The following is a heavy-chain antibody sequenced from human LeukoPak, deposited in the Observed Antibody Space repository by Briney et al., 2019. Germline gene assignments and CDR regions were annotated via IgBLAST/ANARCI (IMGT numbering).Heavy chain of an antibody. Sequence: GSLRLSCAASGFTFSDYYMSWIRQPPGKGLEWIGEINHNGSTNYNPSLKSRVTISVDTSKNQFSLKLSSVTAADTAVYYCARAYSYGRGTSYYYMDVWGKGTTVTVSS. J-gene: IGHJ6*03. CDR3: ARAYSYGRGTSYYYMDV. D-gene: IGHD5-18*01. CDR1: GFTFSDYY. V-gene: IGHV4-34*01. CDR2: INHNGST.